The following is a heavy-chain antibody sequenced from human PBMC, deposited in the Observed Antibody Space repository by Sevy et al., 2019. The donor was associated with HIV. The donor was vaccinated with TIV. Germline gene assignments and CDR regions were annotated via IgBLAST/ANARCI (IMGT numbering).Heavy chain of an antibody. CDR3: ASGLPHYYGRGSPSGYMDV. CDR2: IKQDGSEK. J-gene: IGHJ6*03. V-gene: IGHV3-7*03. Sequence: GGSLRLSCAASGFTFSSYWMSWVRQAPGKGLEWVAHIKQDGSEKYYGDSVKGRFTISRDNAKNSLYLQMNSLRAEDTAASDGASGLPHYYGRGSPSGYMDVWGKGTTVTVSS. CDR1: GFTFSSYW. D-gene: IGHD3-10*01.